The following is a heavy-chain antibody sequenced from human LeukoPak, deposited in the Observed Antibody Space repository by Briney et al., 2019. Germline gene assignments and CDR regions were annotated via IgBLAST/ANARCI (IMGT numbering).Heavy chain of an antibody. CDR3: AELGITMIGGV. V-gene: IGHV3-48*04. J-gene: IGHJ6*04. CDR1: GFTFSSYG. CDR2: ISSSGITI. Sequence: GGSLRLSCAASGFTFSSYGMHWVRQAPGKGLEWVSYISSSGITIYYADSVKGRFTISRDNAKNSLYLQMNSLRAEDTAVYYCAELGITMIGGVWGKGTTVTISS. D-gene: IGHD3-10*02.